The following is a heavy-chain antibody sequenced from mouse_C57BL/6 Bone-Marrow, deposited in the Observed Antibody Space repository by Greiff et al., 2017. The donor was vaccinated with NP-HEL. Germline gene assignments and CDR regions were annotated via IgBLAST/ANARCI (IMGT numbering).Heavy chain of an antibody. CDR2: ISSGSSTI. J-gene: IGHJ1*03. CDR3: ASTMIPPYWYFDV. CDR1: GFTLSDYG. D-gene: IGHD2-4*01. V-gene: IGHV5-17*01. Sequence: EVKLVESGGGLVKPGGSLKLSCAASGFTLSDYGMHWVRQAPEKGLEWVAYISSGSSTIYYADTVKGRFTISRDNAKNTLFLQMTSLRSEDTAMYYCASTMIPPYWYFDVWGTGTTVTVSS.